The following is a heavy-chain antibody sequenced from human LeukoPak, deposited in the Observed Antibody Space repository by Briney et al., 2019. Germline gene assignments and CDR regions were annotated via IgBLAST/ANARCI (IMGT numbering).Heavy chain of an antibody. D-gene: IGHD3-10*01. Sequence: PWRSRRPSCAASGLTFSTYSITWVRKAPGYGQALVSYISSSSTTISYAGSVKLLFTISRENATNSLYLQIDIMRAVDMAVYYCATRSSPDYYHSGTFYLFDYWGQGTVVTVS. J-gene: IGHJ4*02. CDR1: GLTFSTYS. V-gene: IGHV3-48*01. CDR3: ATRSSPDYYHSGTFYLFDY. CDR2: ISSSSTTI.